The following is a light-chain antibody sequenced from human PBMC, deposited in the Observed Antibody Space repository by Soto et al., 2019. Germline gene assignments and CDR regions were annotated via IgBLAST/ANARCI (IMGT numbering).Light chain of an antibody. CDR2: KAS. CDR1: QSISSW. CDR3: QQYNRYWT. V-gene: IGKV1-5*03. Sequence: DIQMTQSPSTLSASVRDRVTITCRASQSISSWLAWYQQNPGKAPKLLIYKASNLESGVPSRFSGSGSGTEFTLSISSLQPDDFATYYCQQYNRYWTFGQGTKVEIK. J-gene: IGKJ1*01.